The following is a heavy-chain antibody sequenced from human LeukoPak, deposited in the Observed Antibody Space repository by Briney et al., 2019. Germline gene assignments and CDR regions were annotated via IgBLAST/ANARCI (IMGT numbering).Heavy chain of an antibody. J-gene: IGHJ5*02. CDR1: GYTFTSYY. Sequence: ASVKVSCKASGYTFTSYYMHWVRQAPGQGLEWMGIINPSGGSTSYAQKFQGRVTMTRDTSTITVYMELSSLRSEDTAVYYCARDLDSSGWFTQGVDPWGQGTLVTVSS. V-gene: IGHV1-46*01. D-gene: IGHD6-19*01. CDR3: ARDLDSSGWFTQGVDP. CDR2: INPSGGST.